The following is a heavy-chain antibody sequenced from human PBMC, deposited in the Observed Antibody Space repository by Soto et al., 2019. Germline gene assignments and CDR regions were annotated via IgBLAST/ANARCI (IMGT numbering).Heavy chain of an antibody. CDR2: ISSSSSYI. Sequence: GGSLRLSCAASGFTFSSYSMNWVRQAPGKGLEWVSSISSSSSYIYYADSVKGRFTISRDNAKNSLYLQMNSLRAEDTAVYYCARDGPRYCTNGVCYSHYYYYMDVWGKGTTVTVSS. CDR3: ARDGPRYCTNGVCYSHYYYYMDV. V-gene: IGHV3-21*01. D-gene: IGHD2-8*01. J-gene: IGHJ6*03. CDR1: GFTFSSYS.